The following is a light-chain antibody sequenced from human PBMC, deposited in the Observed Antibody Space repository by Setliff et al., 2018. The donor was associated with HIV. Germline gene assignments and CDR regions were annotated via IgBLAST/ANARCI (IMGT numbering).Light chain of an antibody. CDR3: CSNTGSNTYV. V-gene: IGLV2-23*01. CDR1: SGDAGRYNL. J-gene: IGLJ1*01. CDR2: QAS. Sequence: SVLTQPASVSGSPGQSITISCTGTSGDAGRYNLVSWYQQQPGKPPKLMIYQASKRPSGVSNRFSGSKSGNTASLTISGLQAEDEADYYCCSNTGSNTYVFGTGTKVTVL.